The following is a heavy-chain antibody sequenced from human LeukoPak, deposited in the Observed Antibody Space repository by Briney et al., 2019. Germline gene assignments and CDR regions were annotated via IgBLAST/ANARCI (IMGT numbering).Heavy chain of an antibody. D-gene: IGHD2-15*01. V-gene: IGHV3-53*01. CDR3: ARGGGYYPIDY. CDR2: LYSDGRT. J-gene: IGHJ4*02. Sequence: PGGSLRLSCAASGFTVNSNYMNWVRQAPGKGLEWGSVLYSDGRTYYADSVKGRFTISRDTSKNTLYLQVNSLRAEDTAVYYCARGGGYYPIDYWGQGTLVTVSS. CDR1: GFTVNSNY.